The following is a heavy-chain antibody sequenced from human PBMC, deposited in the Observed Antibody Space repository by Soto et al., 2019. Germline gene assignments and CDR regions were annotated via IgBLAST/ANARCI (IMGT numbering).Heavy chain of an antibody. Sequence: SETLSLTCTVSVDSISSYYWSWIRQPPGKGLEWIGYIYYSGSTNYNPPLKSRVTISVDTSKNQFSLKLSSVTAADTAVYYCARSDGRYWGQGTLVTVSS. CDR2: IYYSGST. CDR1: VDSISSYY. V-gene: IGHV4-59*01. CDR3: ARSDGRY. J-gene: IGHJ4*02.